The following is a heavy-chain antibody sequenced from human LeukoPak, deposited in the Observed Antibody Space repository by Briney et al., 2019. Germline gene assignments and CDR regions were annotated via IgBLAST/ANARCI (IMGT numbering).Heavy chain of an antibody. Sequence: SETLSLTCTVSGVSISSSSYYWGWIRQPPGKGREWIGSIYYSGSTYYNPSLKSRVTISVDTSKNQFSLKLSSVTAADTAVYYCARHEYWLLLVGYWGQGTLVTVSS. D-gene: IGHD3-9*01. CDR3: ARHEYWLLLVGY. J-gene: IGHJ4*02. CDR2: IYYSGST. V-gene: IGHV4-39*01. CDR1: GVSISSSSYY.